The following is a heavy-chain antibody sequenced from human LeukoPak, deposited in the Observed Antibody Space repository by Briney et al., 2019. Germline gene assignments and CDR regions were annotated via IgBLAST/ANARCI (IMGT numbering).Heavy chain of an antibody. V-gene: IGHV3-30*04. J-gene: IGHJ4*02. CDR1: GFTFSSYS. CDR3: ARERVAAASSSDFDY. CDR2: ISYDGTQK. Sequence: GGSLRLFCAASGFTFSSYSIHWVRQTRGKGLEWVSAISYDGTQKFYADSVKGRFTLSRDNSKNTLYLQMNSLTTEDTAVYFCARERVAAASSSDFDYWGQGTLVTVSS. D-gene: IGHD6-13*01.